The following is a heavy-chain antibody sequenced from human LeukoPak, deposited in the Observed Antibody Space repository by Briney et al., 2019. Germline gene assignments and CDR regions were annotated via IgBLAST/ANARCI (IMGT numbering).Heavy chain of an antibody. CDR1: GFTVSSNY. CDR3: ASWGEGALDN. D-gene: IGHD1-26*01. CDR2: SGGST. V-gene: IGHV3-53*01. Sequence: GGSLRLSCAASGFTVSSNYMSWVRQAPGKGLEWVSNSGGSTFYADSVKGRFTISRDNAKKSLYLQMNSLRVEDTGVYYCASWGEGALDNWGQGTLVTVSS. J-gene: IGHJ4*02.